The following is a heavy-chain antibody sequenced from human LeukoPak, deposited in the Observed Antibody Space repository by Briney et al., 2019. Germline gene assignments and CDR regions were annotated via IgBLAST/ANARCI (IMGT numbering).Heavy chain of an antibody. CDR2: IKSKTDGGTT. J-gene: IGHJ4*02. Sequence: SWVRQAPGKGLEWVGRIKSKTDGGTTDYAAPVKGRFTISRDDSKNTLYLQMNSLKAEDTAVYYCTTPGSYYPYFDYWGQGTLVTVSS. D-gene: IGHD1-26*01. CDR3: TTPGSYYPYFDY. V-gene: IGHV3-15*01.